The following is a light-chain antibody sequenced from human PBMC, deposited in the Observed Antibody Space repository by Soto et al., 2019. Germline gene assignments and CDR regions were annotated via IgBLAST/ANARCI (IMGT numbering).Light chain of an antibody. CDR2: WAS. Sequence: DIVMTQSPDSLAVSLGERATINCKSSQNVLYSSNNKNYLDWYQQKPGQPPKLLMYWASTRDSGVPDRFSGSGSGTDFTLTISSLQAEDVALYYCQQYYATPRTFGQGTKVEIK. CDR1: QNVLYSSNNKNY. CDR3: QQYYATPRT. V-gene: IGKV4-1*01. J-gene: IGKJ1*01.